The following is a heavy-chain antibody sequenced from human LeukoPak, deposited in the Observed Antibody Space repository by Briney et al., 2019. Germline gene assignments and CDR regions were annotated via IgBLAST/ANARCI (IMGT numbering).Heavy chain of an antibody. D-gene: IGHD4-11*01. CDR3: ARDQQDLEVTTSRYYYYMDV. J-gene: IGHJ6*03. V-gene: IGHV3-21*01. CDR1: GFTFSSYA. Sequence: GGSLRLSCAASGFTFSSYAMSWVRQAPGKGLEWVSSISSSSSYIYYAGSVKGRFTISRDNAKNSLYLQMNSLRAEDTAVYYCARDQQDLEVTTSRYYYYMDVWGKGTTVTVSS. CDR2: ISSSSSYI.